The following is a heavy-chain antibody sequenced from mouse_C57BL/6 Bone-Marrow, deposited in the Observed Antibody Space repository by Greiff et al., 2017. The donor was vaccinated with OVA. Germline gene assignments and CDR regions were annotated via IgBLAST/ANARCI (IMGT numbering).Heavy chain of an antibody. V-gene: IGHV1-53*01. CDR3: AGSLDYDYDGYYFDY. CDR1: GYTFTSYW. J-gene: IGHJ2*01. CDR2: INPSNGGT. Sequence: QVQLQQPGTELVKPGASVKLSCKASGYTFTSYWMHWVKQRPGQGLEWIGNINPSNGGTNYNEKFKSKATLIVANSSSTAYMQLSSLTSEDSAVYYCAGSLDYDYDGYYFDYWGQGTTLTVSS. D-gene: IGHD2-4*01.